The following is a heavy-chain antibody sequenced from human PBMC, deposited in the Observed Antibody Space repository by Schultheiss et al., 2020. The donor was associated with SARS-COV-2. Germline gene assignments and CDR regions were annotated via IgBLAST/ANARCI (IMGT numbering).Heavy chain of an antibody. V-gene: IGHV4-61*02. J-gene: IGHJ6*02. CDR2: IYTSGST. D-gene: IGHD3-16*01. Sequence: SETLSLTCTVSGGSISSGSYYWSWIRQPAGKGLEWIGRIYTSGSTNYNPSLKSRVTISVDTSKNQFSLKLSSVTAADTALYYCAKDLGGEYYYGMDVWGQGTTVTVSS. CDR1: GGSISSGSYY. CDR3: AKDLGGEYYYGMDV.